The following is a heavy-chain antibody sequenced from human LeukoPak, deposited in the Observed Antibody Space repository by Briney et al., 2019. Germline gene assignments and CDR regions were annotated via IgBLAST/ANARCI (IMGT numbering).Heavy chain of an antibody. Sequence: PSETLSLTCTVSGGSISSYCWSWIRQPAGKGLEWIGRIYTSGSTNYNPSLKSRVTMSVDTSKNQFSLKLSSVTAADTAVYYCARDNTQVYYYYYMNVWGKGTTVTVSS. CDR2: IYTSGST. V-gene: IGHV4-4*07. CDR3: ARDNTQVYYYYYMNV. D-gene: IGHD2-2*02. J-gene: IGHJ6*03. CDR1: GGSISSYC.